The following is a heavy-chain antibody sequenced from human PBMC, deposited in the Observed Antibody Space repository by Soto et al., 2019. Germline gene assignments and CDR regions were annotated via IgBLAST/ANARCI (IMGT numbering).Heavy chain of an antibody. J-gene: IGHJ4*02. CDR3: AHTDGEYGSGSYLMLNFDY. V-gene: IGHV2-5*02. D-gene: IGHD3-10*01. Sequence: QITLKESGPTLVKPTQTRTLTCTFSGFSLSTSGVGVGWIRQPPGKALEWLALIYWDDAKRYSPSLKSRLTITKDTSKNLVVLTRMNMDPVDTATYYCAHTDGEYGSGSYLMLNFDYWCQGTLVTFSS. CDR1: GFSLSTSGVG. CDR2: IYWDDAK.